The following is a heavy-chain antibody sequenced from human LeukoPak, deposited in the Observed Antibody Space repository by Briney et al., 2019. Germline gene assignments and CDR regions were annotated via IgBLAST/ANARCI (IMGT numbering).Heavy chain of an antibody. Sequence: GGSLRLSCAVSGFTFSSYWMHWVRQAPGKGLVWVSRIDRDGSRINYADSVKGRFTISRDNAKNSLYLQMNSLRAEDTAVYYCAREEPRASFDIWGQGTMVTVSS. J-gene: IGHJ3*02. CDR2: IDRDGSRI. CDR3: AREEPRASFDI. V-gene: IGHV3-74*01. CDR1: GFTFSSYW. D-gene: IGHD1-26*01.